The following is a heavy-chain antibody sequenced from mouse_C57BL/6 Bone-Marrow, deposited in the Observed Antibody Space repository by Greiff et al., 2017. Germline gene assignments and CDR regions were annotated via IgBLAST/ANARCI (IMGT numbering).Heavy chain of an antibody. J-gene: IGHJ2*01. CDR1: GYTFTSYW. Sequence: QVQLQQPGAELVKPGASVKLSCKASGYTFTSYWMQWVKQRPGQGLEWIGEIDPSDSYPNYNQKFKGKATLTVDTSSSTAYMQLSSLTSEDSAVYYCARMGWSFDYWGQGTTLTVSS. CDR2: IDPSDSYP. D-gene: IGHD2-3*01. V-gene: IGHV1-50*01. CDR3: ARMGWSFDY.